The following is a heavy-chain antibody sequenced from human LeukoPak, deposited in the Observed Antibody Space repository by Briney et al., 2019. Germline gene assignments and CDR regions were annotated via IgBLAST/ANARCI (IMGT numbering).Heavy chain of an antibody. J-gene: IGHJ4*02. CDR3: ARVVQQWLPYFDY. CDR1: GGSISSYY. Sequence: SSETLSLTCTVSGGSISSYYWSWIRQPPGKGLEWIGYIYYSGSTNYNPSLKSRVTISVDTSKNQFSLKLSSVTAADTAVYYCARVVQQWLPYFDYWGQGTLVTVSS. CDR2: IYYSGST. D-gene: IGHD6-19*01. V-gene: IGHV4-59*01.